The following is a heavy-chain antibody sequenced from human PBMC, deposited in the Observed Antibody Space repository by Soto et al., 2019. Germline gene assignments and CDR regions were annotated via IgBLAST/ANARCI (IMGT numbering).Heavy chain of an antibody. Sequence: ASVKVSCKASGHTFTSYGISWVRQAPGQGLEWMGWISAYNGNTNYAQKLQGRVTMTTDTSASTAYMELSSLRSEDTAVYYCATERSVIAVAGHLNNWFDPWGQGTLVTVSS. CDR1: GHTFTSYG. CDR3: ATERSVIAVAGHLNNWFDP. J-gene: IGHJ5*02. D-gene: IGHD6-19*01. V-gene: IGHV1-18*01. CDR2: ISAYNGNT.